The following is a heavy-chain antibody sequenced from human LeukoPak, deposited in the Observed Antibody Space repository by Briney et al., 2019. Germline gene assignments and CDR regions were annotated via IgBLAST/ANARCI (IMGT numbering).Heavy chain of an antibody. J-gene: IGHJ4*02. Sequence: GGSLRLSCAASGLTFSSYWMSWVRQAPGKGLEWVANIKEDGSEKYYVDSVRGRFTISRDNAKNSLYLQMNSLRAEDTAVYYCARDFGSTTWSGFDSWGQGTLVTVSS. D-gene: IGHD3-3*01. V-gene: IGHV3-7*01. CDR1: GLTFSSYW. CDR2: IKEDGSEK. CDR3: ARDFGSTTWSGFDS.